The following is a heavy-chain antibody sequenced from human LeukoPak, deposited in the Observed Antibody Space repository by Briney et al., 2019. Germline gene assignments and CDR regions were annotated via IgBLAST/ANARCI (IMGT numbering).Heavy chain of an antibody. CDR3: AKDLAGTTSFDF. D-gene: IGHD1-7*01. Sequence: GSLRLSCGASGFTFSNNAMYSVRQAPGKGLEWVSGISDNGRSTYYADSVKGRFTISRDKSKNMLYLQMNSLRAEDTAIYYCAKDLAGTTSFDFWGQGTLVTVSS. J-gene: IGHJ4*02. CDR2: ISDNGRST. V-gene: IGHV3-23*01. CDR1: GFTFSNNA.